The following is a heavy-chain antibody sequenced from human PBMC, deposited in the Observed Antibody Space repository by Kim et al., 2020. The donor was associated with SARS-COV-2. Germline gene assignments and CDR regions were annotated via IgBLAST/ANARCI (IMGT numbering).Heavy chain of an antibody. CDR2: ISGDSGTT. V-gene: IGHV3-23*01. CDR1: GLSFSTHA. D-gene: IGHD2-21*02. J-gene: IGHJ4*02. CDR3: ARKSVVTPGKYYFDY. Sequence: GGSLRLSCAASGLSFSTHAMNWLRQAPGKRLEWVSVISGDSGTTGYADSVKGRFTVSRDNSKNTVFLQMNGLRVEDTAVYYCARKSVVTPGKYYFDYWGQGTLVTVSS.